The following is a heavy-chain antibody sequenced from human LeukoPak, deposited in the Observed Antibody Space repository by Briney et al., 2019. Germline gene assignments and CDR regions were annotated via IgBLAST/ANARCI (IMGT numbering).Heavy chain of an antibody. CDR1: GYTFTSYA. V-gene: IGHV1-3*01. CDR3: ASGSSWYPFPSTPRVDDY. CDR2: INAGNGNT. D-gene: IGHD6-13*01. Sequence: ASVKVSCKASGYTFTSYAMHWVRQAPGQRLEWMGWINAGNGNTKYSQKFQGRVTITRDTSASTAYMELSSLRSEDTAVYYCASGSSWYPFPSTPRVDDYWGQGTLVTVSS. J-gene: IGHJ4*02.